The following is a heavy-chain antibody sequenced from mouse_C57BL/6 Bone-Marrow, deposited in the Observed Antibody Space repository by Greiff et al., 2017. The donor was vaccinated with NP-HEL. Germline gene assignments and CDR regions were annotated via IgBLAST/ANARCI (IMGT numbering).Heavy chain of an antibody. J-gene: IGHJ2*01. V-gene: IGHV7-3*01. CDR1: GFTFTDYY. Sequence: EVMLVESGGGLVQPGGSLSLSCAASGFTFTDYYMSWVRQPPGKALEWLGFIRNKANGYTTEYSASVKGRFTISRDNSQSILYLQMNALRAEDSATYYCERYTVYFDYWGQGTTLTVSS. CDR3: ERYTVYFDY. CDR2: IRNKANGYTT.